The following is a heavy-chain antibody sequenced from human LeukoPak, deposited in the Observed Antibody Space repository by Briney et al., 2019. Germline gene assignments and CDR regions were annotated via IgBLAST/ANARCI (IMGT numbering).Heavy chain of an antibody. J-gene: IGHJ4*02. CDR1: GFTFDNYY. CDR3: ARGGKSRPFDC. D-gene: IGHD3-16*01. V-gene: IGHV3-11*05. Sequence: DPGGSLRLSCAASGFTFDNYYMSWIRQAPGKGLEWVSYISSSTTYTNSADSVKGRFIISRDNAKNSLFLQMNSLRAEDTAVYYCARGGKSRPFDCWGQGALVTVSS. CDR2: ISSSTTYT.